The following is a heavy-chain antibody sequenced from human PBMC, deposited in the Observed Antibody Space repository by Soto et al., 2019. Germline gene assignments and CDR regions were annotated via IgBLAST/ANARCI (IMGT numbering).Heavy chain of an antibody. CDR3: AKGTVTRFLDY. J-gene: IGHJ4*02. V-gene: IGHV1-3*01. D-gene: IGHD4-17*01. CDR2: VNAGNGNT. Sequence: QVQLVQSGAEVKKPGASVKVSCKASGYTFTNYVIQWVRQAPGQRLEWMGWVNAGNGNTKYSQKFQDRVTITRDASASTAYMELSSLRSEDTAVYYCAKGTVTRFLDYWGQGTLVTVSS. CDR1: GYTFTNYV.